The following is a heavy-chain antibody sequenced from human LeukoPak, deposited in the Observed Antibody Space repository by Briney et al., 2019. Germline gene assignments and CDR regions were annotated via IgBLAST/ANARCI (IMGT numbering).Heavy chain of an antibody. CDR3: AMGAAFDI. D-gene: IGHD3-16*01. V-gene: IGHV1-2*02. Sequence: ASVKVSGKASGYTVTSYYMHWGRQAPGQGLEWMGWINPNSGGTNYAQKFQGRVTMTRDTSISTAYMELSRLRSDDTAVYYCAMGAAFDIWGQGTMVTVSS. CDR1: GYTVTSYY. CDR2: INPNSGGT. J-gene: IGHJ3*02.